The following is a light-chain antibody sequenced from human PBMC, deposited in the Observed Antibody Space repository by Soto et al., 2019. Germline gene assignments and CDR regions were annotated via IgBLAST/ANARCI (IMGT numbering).Light chain of an antibody. CDR2: AVS. CDR3: YSYTASDIWG. J-gene: IGLJ2*01. CDR1: TSDVGRYTF. Sequence: QSALTQPRSVSGSPGQTGTISCTGTTSDVGRYTFVSWEKQLPGKAPKLLISAVSQRPSGVPDRFSGSRSGNTASLTISAVLADHALHYFCYSYTASDIWGVGGGT. V-gene: IGLV2-11*01.